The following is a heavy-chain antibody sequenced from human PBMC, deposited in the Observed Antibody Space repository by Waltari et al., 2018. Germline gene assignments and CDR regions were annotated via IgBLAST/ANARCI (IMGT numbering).Heavy chain of an antibody. D-gene: IGHD4-17*01. J-gene: IGHJ5*02. CDR2: IYWNDDK. Sequence: QITLKESGPTLVKPTQTLTLTCTFSGFSLSTSGVGVGWIRQPPGKALEWLALIYWNDDKRYSPSMKSRLTITKDTSKNQVVLTMTNMDPVDTATYYCAHRPEQARPTGRWFDPWGQGTLVTVSS. V-gene: IGHV2-5*01. CDR3: AHRPEQARPTGRWFDP. CDR1: GFSLSTSGVG.